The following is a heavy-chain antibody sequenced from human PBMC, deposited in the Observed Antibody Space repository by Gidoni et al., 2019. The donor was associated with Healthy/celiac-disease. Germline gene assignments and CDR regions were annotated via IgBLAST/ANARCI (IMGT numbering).Heavy chain of an antibody. Sequence: QVQLVESGGGVFQPGRSLRLSCAASGFPFSSYGMHWVRQAPGKGLEWVEVIWYDGSNKYYADSVKGRFTISRDNSKNTLYLQMNSLRAEDTAVYYCASGDYGDYVDYGMDVWGQGTTVTVSS. V-gene: IGHV3-33*01. CDR1: GFPFSSYG. CDR3: ASGDYGDYVDYGMDV. D-gene: IGHD4-17*01. CDR2: IWYDGSNK. J-gene: IGHJ6*02.